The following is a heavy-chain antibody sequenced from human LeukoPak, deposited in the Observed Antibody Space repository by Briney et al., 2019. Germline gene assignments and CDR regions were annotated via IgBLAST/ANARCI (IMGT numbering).Heavy chain of an antibody. CDR1: GYSLTELS. Sequence: ASVKVSCKVSGYSLTELSTHWVRQAPGQGLEWMGWISAYNGNTNYAQKLQGRVTMTTDTSTSTAYMELRSLRSDDTAVYYCARDNIVVVPAAIDYWGQGTLVTVSS. CDR3: ARDNIVVVPAAIDY. J-gene: IGHJ4*02. CDR2: ISAYNGNT. D-gene: IGHD2-2*01. V-gene: IGHV1-18*01.